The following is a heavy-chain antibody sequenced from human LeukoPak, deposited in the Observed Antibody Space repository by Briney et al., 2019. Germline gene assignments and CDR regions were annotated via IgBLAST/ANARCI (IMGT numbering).Heavy chain of an antibody. Sequence: WASVKVSCKPSLYSFIGYYILGVPPAPGQGVEWMGWINPNSGSTNYAQTFQSTVTMTRDTSISTAYMELCRLRSDDTGVYYCAKDGGDYQQIEFCPWGPGTLVTVAS. D-gene: IGHD4-17*01. V-gene: IGHV1-2*02. CDR2: INPNSGST. J-gene: IGHJ5*02. CDR1: LYSFIGYY. CDR3: AKDGGDYQQIEFCP.